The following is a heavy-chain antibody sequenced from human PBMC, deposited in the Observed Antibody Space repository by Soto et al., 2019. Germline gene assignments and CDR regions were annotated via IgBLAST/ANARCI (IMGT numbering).Heavy chain of an antibody. D-gene: IGHD6-6*01. V-gene: IGHV4-30-2*01. CDR2: IYHRGNT. CDR3: VSSKYNRVAGSKWFDP. Sequence: QLQLQESGSGLVKPSQTLSLTCTVSGVSIGSGDYSWSWIRQPPGKGLEWLGYIYHRGNTYYNPSLESRLTMSADRSTIQLALSLRSVTAADTAMYYCVSSKYNRVAGSKWFDPWGQGILVIVSS. J-gene: IGHJ5*02. CDR1: GVSIGSGDYS.